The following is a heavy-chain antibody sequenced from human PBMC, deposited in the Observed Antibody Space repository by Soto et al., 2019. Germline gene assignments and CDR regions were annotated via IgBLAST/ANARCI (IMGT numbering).Heavy chain of an antibody. V-gene: IGHV4-4*07. J-gene: IGHJ4*02. CDR2: IYSDGST. D-gene: IGHD6-13*01. CDR3: ARMRAAGTFDY. Sequence: SETLSLTCTVSGGSIIGYYWSCIRQPARKGLEWIGRIYSDGSTNYNPSLKSRVTMSVDTSKNQFSLKLTSMTAADTAMYYCARMRAAGTFDYWGQGTLVTVSS. CDR1: GGSIIGYY.